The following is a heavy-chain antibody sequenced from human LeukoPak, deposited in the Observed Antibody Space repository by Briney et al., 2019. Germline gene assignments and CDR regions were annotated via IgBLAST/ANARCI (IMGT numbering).Heavy chain of an antibody. J-gene: IGHJ3*02. CDR3: ARVSASGTALDTFHI. Sequence: AETLSLTCAVSGYSISSGYYWCWIRQPPGKGLEWIGTTYHSGSTYFNPSLQRRVSISVTMSKDPSSRPLSPVRAPDTAGDCCARVSASGTALDTFHIWGQGAMVTVSS. CDR2: TYHSGST. CDR1: GYSISSGYY. V-gene: IGHV4-38-2*01. D-gene: IGHD6-13*01.